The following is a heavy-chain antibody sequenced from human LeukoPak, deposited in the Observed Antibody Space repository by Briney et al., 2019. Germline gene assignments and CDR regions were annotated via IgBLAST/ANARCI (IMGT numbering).Heavy chain of an antibody. D-gene: IGHD1-26*01. V-gene: IGHV3-21*01. CDR2: ISTSSTYI. CDR3: ARDASGSSIGLIDF. J-gene: IGHJ4*02. CDR1: EFTLRSYS. Sequence: GGSLRLSCVASEFTLRSYSMHWVRQAPGKGLEWVSYISTSSTYIYYADSVRGRFTISRDNAKNSLYLHMSSLRAEDTAVYYCARDASGSSIGLIDFWGQGTLVTVSS.